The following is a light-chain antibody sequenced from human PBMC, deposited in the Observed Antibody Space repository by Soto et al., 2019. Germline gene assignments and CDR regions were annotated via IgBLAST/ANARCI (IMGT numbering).Light chain of an antibody. CDR1: QSISSF. CDR2: DAS. Sequence: EIVLTQSPATLSLSPGERATLSCRASQSISSFLAWYQQKPGQAPRLLIYDASNRATGIPARFSGSGSGTDFNLTISGLEPEDFAGYYCQQRNNWPLTFGGGTKVEIK. CDR3: QQRNNWPLT. V-gene: IGKV3-11*01. J-gene: IGKJ4*01.